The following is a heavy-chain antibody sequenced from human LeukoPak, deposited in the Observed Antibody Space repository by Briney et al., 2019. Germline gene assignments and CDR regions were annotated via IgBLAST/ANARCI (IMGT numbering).Heavy chain of an antibody. V-gene: IGHV3-21*01. Sequence: GRSLRLSCAASGFTPSSNYMSWVRQAPGKGLDWDSSISSSSSYIYYADSVKGRFTISRDNAKNSLYLQMNSLRAEDTAVYYCARVVVAPWYFDLWGRGTLVTVSS. CDR1: GFTPSSNY. CDR2: ISSSSSYI. CDR3: ARVVVAPWYFDL. D-gene: IGHD3-22*01. J-gene: IGHJ2*01.